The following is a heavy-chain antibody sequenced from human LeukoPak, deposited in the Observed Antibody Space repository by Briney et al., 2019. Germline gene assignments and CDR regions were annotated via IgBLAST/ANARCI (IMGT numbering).Heavy chain of an antibody. CDR1: GLSFSNAW. CDR2: ITATSSST. D-gene: IGHD3-10*01. J-gene: IGHJ4*02. CDR3: AKLFESGTYNNFFHY. V-gene: IGHV3-23*01. Sequence: GGSLRLSCAASGLSFSNAWMTWVRQAPGKGLEWVSAITATSSSTHDADSVQGRFTISRDNSKNTLYLQMNSLRPEDTAIYYCAKLFESGTYNNFFHYWGQGTLVTVSS.